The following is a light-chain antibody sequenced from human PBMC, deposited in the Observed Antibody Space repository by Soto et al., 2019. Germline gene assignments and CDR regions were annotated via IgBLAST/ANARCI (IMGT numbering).Light chain of an antibody. Sequence: LTQSPATLSVPQVERVTLSFRASQSVSIKLAWYQQKPGQAPRLLIYGASNRATGIPDRFSGSGSGTDFTLTISRLEPEDFAVYYCQQYGSSGTCGQGTKGDIK. V-gene: IGKV3-20*01. J-gene: IGKJ1*01. CDR2: GAS. CDR1: QSVSIK. CDR3: QQYGSSGT.